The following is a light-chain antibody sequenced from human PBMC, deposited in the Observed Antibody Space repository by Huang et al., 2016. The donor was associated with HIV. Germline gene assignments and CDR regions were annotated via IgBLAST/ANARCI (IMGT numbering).Light chain of an antibody. Sequence: ERVMTQSPVTLSVSPGERATLSCRASQSVSSKLAWYQQKPSQTPRLHIYGASTRATSIPTRFSGSRSGTEFTLTISSLQSEDFAVYYCQQYNNWPFTFGPGTRVDIK. V-gene: IGKV3-15*01. J-gene: IGKJ3*01. CDR3: QQYNNWPFT. CDR1: QSVSSK. CDR2: GAS.